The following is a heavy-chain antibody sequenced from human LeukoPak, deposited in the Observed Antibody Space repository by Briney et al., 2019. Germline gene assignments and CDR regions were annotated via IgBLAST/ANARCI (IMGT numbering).Heavy chain of an antibody. J-gene: IGHJ4*02. CDR1: GYTFTSYD. CDR3: ARAPSGCVLCFDY. Sequence: ASVKVSCKASGYTFTSYDINWVRQATGQGLEWMGWMDPNSGNTGYAQKFQGRVTMTRNTSISTAYMELSSLRSEDTAVYYCARAPSGCVLCFDYWGQGTLVTVSS. CDR2: MDPNSGNT. V-gene: IGHV1-8*01. D-gene: IGHD6-19*01.